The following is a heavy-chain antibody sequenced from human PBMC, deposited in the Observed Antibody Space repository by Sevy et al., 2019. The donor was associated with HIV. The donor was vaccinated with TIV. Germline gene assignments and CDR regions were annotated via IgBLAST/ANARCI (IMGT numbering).Heavy chain of an antibody. Sequence: ASVKVSCKASGCTFTGYYMHWVRQAPGQGLEWMGRINPNSGGTNYAQKFQGRVTMTRDTSISTAYMELSRLRSDDTAVYYCARERGAIAVALYYYYGMDVWGHGTTVTVSS. D-gene: IGHD6-19*01. CDR3: ARERGAIAVALYYYYGMDV. J-gene: IGHJ6*02. CDR1: GCTFTGYY. CDR2: INPNSGGT. V-gene: IGHV1-2*06.